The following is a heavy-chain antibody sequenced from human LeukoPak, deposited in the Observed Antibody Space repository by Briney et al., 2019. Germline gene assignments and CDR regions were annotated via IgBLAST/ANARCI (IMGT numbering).Heavy chain of an antibody. J-gene: IGHJ4*02. CDR1: GFTFSSYS. CDR3: AREGSISGYRPYYFDY. V-gene: IGHV3-21*01. D-gene: IGHD5-12*01. Sequence: GGSLRLSCAASGFTFSSYSMNWVCQAPGKGLEWVSSISSSSSYIYYADSVKGRFTISRDNAKNSLYLQMNSLRAEDTAVYYCAREGSISGYRPYYFDYWGQGTLVTVSS. CDR2: ISSSSSYI.